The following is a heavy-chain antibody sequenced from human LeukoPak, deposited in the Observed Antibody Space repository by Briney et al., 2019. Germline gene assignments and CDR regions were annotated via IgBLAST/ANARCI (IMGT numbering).Heavy chain of an antibody. V-gene: IGHV4-4*07. CDR1: GGSISGYY. CDR3: ARVTGYMIEDYFDY. D-gene: IGHD3-9*01. Sequence: SETLSLTCTVSGGSISGYYWNWIRQPAGKGLEWIGRMYPSGSINYNPSLKSRVTMSVDTSKNHFSLNLRSVTAADTAVYYCARVTGYMIEDYFDYWGQGILVTVSS. J-gene: IGHJ4*02. CDR2: MYPSGSI.